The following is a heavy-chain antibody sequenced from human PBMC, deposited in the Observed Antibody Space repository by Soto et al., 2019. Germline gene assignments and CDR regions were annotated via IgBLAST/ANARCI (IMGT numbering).Heavy chain of an antibody. CDR1: GYTFTSYG. V-gene: IGHV1-18*01. D-gene: IGHD6-19*01. CDR2: ISAYNGNT. J-gene: IGHJ4*02. CDR3: ARVGTQYSSDAYYFDY. Sequence: ASVKVSCKASGYTFTSYGISWVRQAPGQGLEWMGWISAYNGNTNYAQKLQGRVSMTTDTSTSTAYMELRSLRSDDTAVYYCARVGTQYSSDAYYFDYWGQGTMVTVYS.